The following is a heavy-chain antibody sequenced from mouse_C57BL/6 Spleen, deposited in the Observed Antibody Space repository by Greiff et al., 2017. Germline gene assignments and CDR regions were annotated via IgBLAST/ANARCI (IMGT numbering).Heavy chain of an antibody. CDR3: ARDSSGYFDY. D-gene: IGHD3-2*02. J-gene: IGHJ2*01. CDR2: ISDGGSYT. V-gene: IGHV5-4*01. CDR1: GFTFSSYA. Sequence: EVMLVESGGGLVKPGGSLKLSCAASGFTFSSYAMSWVRQTPEKRLEWVATISDGGSYTYYPDNVKGRFTISRDNAKNNLYLQMSHLKSEDTAMYYCARDSSGYFDYWGQGTTRTVSS.